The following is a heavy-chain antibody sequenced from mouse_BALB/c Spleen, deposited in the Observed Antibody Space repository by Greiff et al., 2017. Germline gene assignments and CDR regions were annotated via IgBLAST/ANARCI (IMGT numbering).Heavy chain of an antibody. CDR1: GFNIKDYY. V-gene: IGHV14-4*02. CDR2: IDPENGDT. D-gene: IGHD1-2*01. J-gene: IGHJ3*01. Sequence: EVQLQQSGAELVRSGASVKLSCTASGFNIKDYYMHWVKQRPEQGLEWIGWIDPENGDTEYAPKFQGKATMTADTSSNTAYLQLSSLTSEDTAVYYCNAGGITTATWFAYWGQGTLVTVSA. CDR3: NAGGITTATWFAY.